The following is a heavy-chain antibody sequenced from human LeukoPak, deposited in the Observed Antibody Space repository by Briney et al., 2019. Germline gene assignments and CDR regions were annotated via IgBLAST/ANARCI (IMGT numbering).Heavy chain of an antibody. J-gene: IGHJ5*02. D-gene: IGHD3-10*01. Sequence: SETLSLTCTVSGGSISSYYWSWIRQPPGKGLEWIGYIYTSGSTNYNPSLKSRVTISVDTSKNQFSLRLTSVTAADTAVYYCARRGVAVSTWGQGTLVTVSS. CDR2: IYTSGST. CDR3: ARRGVAVST. V-gene: IGHV4-4*09. CDR1: GGSISSYY.